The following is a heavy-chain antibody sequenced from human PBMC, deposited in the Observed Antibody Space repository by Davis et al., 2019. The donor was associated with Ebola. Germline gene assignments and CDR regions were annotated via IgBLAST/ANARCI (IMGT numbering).Heavy chain of an antibody. J-gene: IGHJ6*01. Sequence: MPSETLSLTCAVSGGSISSGGYSWSWIRQPPGKGLEWIGYIYHSGSTYYNPSLKSRVTISVDRSKNQFSLKLSSVTAADTAVYYCARRDLLIQYGMDVWGQGTTVTVSS. CDR3: ARRDLLIQYGMDV. CDR1: GGSISSGGYS. CDR2: IYHSGST. D-gene: IGHD2-21*01. V-gene: IGHV4-30-2*01.